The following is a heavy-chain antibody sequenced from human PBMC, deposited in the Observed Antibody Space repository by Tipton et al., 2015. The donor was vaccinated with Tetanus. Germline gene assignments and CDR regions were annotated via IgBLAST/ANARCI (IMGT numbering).Heavy chain of an antibody. CDR2: IYYSGST. D-gene: IGHD3-22*01. V-gene: IGHV4-39*01. CDR1: GGSISSSSYY. J-gene: IGHJ6*02. Sequence: TLSLTCTVSGGSISSSSYYWGWIRQPPGKGLEWIGSIYYSGSTYYNPSLKSRVTISVDTSKNQFSLKLGSVTAADTAVYYCDGILYDSSGGSDYYYYYGMDVWGQGTTVTVTS. CDR3: DGILYDSSGGSDYYYYYGMDV.